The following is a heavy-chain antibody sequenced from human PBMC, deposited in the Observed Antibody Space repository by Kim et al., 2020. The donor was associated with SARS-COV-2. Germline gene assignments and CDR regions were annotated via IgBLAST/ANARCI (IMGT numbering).Heavy chain of an antibody. J-gene: IGHJ3*02. Sequence: ASVKVSCKVSGYTLTELSMHWVRQAPGKGLEWMGGFDPEDGETIYAQKFQGRVTMTEDTSTDTAYMELSSLRSEDTAVYYCATDHGSGGYDAFDIWGQGTMVTVSS. CDR2: FDPEDGET. CDR3: ATDHGSGGYDAFDI. V-gene: IGHV1-24*01. D-gene: IGHD3-10*01. CDR1: GYTLTELS.